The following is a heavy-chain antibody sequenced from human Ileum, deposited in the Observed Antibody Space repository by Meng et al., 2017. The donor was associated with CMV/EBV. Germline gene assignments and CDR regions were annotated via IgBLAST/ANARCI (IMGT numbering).Heavy chain of an antibody. CDR3: ARARVDDVLTGYLPQGDVYYYGMDV. CDR1: GYSFSTFG. CDR2: ISDHSRNT. V-gene: IGHV1-18*01. D-gene: IGHD3-9*01. J-gene: IGHJ6*02. Sequence: ASVKVSCKASGYSFSTFGITWVRQAPGQVLEWMGWISDHSRNTNYARKFEGRVTMTTDASTTTAYMDLRDLRFDDTAVYYCARARVDDVLTGYLPQGDVYYYGMDVWGLGTTVTVSS.